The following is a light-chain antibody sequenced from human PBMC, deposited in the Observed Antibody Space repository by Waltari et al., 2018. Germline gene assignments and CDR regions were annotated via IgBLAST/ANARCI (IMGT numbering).Light chain of an antibody. J-gene: IGKJ2*01. V-gene: IGKV3-15*01. CDR2: AAS. CDR1: QRISSN. CDR3: QQYNNWPFA. Sequence: EIVMTQSPATLSWSPGERATLSCRASQRISSNLAWYQQKPGQAPRLLIYAASTRATGIPARFRGSGSGTEFTLTISSLQPEDFAIYYCQQYNNWPFAFGQGTKLEVK.